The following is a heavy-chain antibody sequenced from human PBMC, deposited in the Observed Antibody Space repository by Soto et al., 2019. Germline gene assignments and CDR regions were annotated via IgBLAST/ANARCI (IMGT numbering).Heavy chain of an antibody. J-gene: IGHJ6*02. CDR1: GGSIRSSNW. Sequence: PSDTLSHTCADSGGSIRSSNWCSWVRQSPGKWLEWIGEIYHSGSTNYNPFLKSRVTISVDKSKNQFSLKLSSVTALDTAVYYCASVRGGYYYAMDVWGQGTTVT. V-gene: IGHV4-4*02. CDR2: IYHSGST. D-gene: IGHD3-10*02. CDR3: ASVRGGYYYAMDV.